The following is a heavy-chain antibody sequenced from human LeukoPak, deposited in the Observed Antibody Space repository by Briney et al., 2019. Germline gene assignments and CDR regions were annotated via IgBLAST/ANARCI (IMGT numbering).Heavy chain of an antibody. CDR2: IYYSGST. V-gene: IGHV4-59*01. CDR3: ARGDSFDY. Sequence: SETLSLTCTVSGGSISSYYWSWIRQPPGKGLEWIGYIYYSGSTNYNPSLKSRVTISVDTSKNQFSLKLSSVTAADTAVYYCARGDSFDYWGQGALVTVSS. J-gene: IGHJ4*02. CDR1: GGSISSYY. D-gene: IGHD3/OR15-3a*01.